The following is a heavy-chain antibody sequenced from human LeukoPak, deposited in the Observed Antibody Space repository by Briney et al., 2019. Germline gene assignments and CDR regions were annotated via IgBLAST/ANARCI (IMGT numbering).Heavy chain of an antibody. CDR1: GGTFSSYA. J-gene: IGHJ3*02. CDR3: ARDSSIAAAGTTAFDI. D-gene: IGHD6-13*01. CDR2: IIPIFGTA. V-gene: IGHV1-69*06. Sequence: SVKVSCKASGGTFSSYAISWVRQAPGQGLEWMGGIIPIFGTANYAQKFQGRVTITADKSTSTAYMELSSLRSEDTAVYYCARDSSIAAAGTTAFDIWGQGTMVTVSS.